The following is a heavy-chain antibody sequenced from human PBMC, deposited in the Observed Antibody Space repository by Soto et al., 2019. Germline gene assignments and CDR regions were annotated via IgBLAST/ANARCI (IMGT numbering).Heavy chain of an antibody. Sequence: GESLKISCTGSGYRFNNYWISWVRQMPGKGLEWMGRIDPSDSYTNYSPSFQGHVTISIDKSIGTAYLQWTRLKASDTAMYYCARQLYSMSAYLNCFDPWGQGTLVTVSS. J-gene: IGHJ5*02. CDR2: IDPSDSYT. CDR1: GYRFNNYW. V-gene: IGHV5-10-1*01. D-gene: IGHD6-13*01. CDR3: ARQLYSMSAYLNCFDP.